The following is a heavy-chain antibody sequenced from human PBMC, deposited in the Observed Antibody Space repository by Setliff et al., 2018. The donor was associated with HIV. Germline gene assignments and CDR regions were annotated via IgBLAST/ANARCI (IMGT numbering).Heavy chain of an antibody. V-gene: IGHV4-39*01. Sequence: PSETLSLTCAVSGVSVNNDDDYWGWIRQPPGKGLEWIAIIHQSGTAHKRPSLKSRVTASIDTSENLFSLKLSGVTAADTAIYYCARQVGEGKWYLDSWGHGTPVTVSS. J-gene: IGHJ4*01. CDR2: IHQSGTA. D-gene: IGHD1-26*01. CDR1: GVSVNNDDDY. CDR3: ARQVGEGKWYLDS.